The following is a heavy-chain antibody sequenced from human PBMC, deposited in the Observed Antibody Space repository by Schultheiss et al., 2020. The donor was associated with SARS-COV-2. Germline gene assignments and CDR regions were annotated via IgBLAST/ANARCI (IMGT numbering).Heavy chain of an antibody. J-gene: IGHJ4*02. CDR1: GFTFSSYS. Sequence: GGSLRLSCAASGFTFSSYSMNWVRQAPGKGLEWVTFIRSDGTNKYYADSVKGRFTISRDNAKNTLFLQMHSLRAEDTALYYCARDPVRTANYWGQGTLVTVSS. CDR2: IRSDGTNK. D-gene: IGHD2-21*02. CDR3: ARDPVRTANY. V-gene: IGHV3-30*02.